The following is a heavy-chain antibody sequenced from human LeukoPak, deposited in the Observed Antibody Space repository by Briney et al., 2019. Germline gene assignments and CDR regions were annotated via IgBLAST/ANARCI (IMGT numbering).Heavy chain of an antibody. J-gene: IGHJ4*02. D-gene: IGHD2-8*01. Sequence: SETLSLTCAVYGGSFSGYYWSWIRQPPGKGLEWIGEINHSGSTNYNPSLKSRVTISVDTSKNQFSLKLSSVTAADTAVYYCARGRGYCTNGVCYEATPPLDYWGQGTLVTVSS. CDR2: INHSGST. V-gene: IGHV4-34*01. CDR1: GGSFSGYY. CDR3: ARGRGYCTNGVCYEATPPLDY.